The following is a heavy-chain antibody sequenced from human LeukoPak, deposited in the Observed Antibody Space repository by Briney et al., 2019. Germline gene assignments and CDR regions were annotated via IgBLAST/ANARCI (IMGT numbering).Heavy chain of an antibody. D-gene: IGHD1-26*01. J-gene: IGHJ4*02. CDR3: ANSGILPYYFDY. CDR1: GGTFSSYA. CDR2: IIPIFGTA. V-gene: IGHV1-69*05. Sequence: SVKVSCKASGGTFSSYAISWVRQAPGQGLELMGRIIPIFGTANYAQKFQGRVTITTDESTSTAYMELSSLRSEDTAVYYCANSGILPYYFDYWGQGTLVTVSS.